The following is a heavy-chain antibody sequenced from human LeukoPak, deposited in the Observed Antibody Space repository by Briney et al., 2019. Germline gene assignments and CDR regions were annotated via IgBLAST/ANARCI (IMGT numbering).Heavy chain of an antibody. J-gene: IGHJ4*02. CDR1: GFTVSSNY. V-gene: IGHV3-66*01. Sequence: GGSLRLSCAASGFTVSSNYMSWDRQAPGKGLEWVSILYSGSTTYYADSVKGRFTISRDNSKNTLNLQMNSLRAEDTAVYYCARGGIVGPYYFDYWGQGTLVTVSS. D-gene: IGHD1-26*01. CDR3: ARGGIVGPYYFDY. CDR2: LYSGSTT.